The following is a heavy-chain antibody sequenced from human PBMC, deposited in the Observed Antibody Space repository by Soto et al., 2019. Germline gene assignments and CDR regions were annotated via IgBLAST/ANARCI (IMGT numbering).Heavy chain of an antibody. J-gene: IGHJ4*02. CDR2: NYNRGSA. CDR3: ARDRDYYYDVGGCSVFNY. V-gene: IGHV4-61*08. Sequence: QLQLQESGPGLVKPSETLSLTCIVSGGSVSSGGHYWSWIRQPPGKGLEWIGYNYNRGSANYNPSLNSRVTMSLDTSKIQFSLRLSSVTAADTAVYYCARDRDYYYDVGGCSVFNYWGQGTLVTVSS. D-gene: IGHD3-22*01. CDR1: GGSVSSGGHY.